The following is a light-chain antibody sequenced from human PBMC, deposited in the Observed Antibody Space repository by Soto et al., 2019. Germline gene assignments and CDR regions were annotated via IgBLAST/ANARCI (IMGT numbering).Light chain of an antibody. Sequence: DIQMTQSPSTLSASVGDRVTITCRASQSINNWLAWYQLKPGKAPKFLIYDASTLQSGVPSRFSGSGSGTEFTLTISSLQPDDFATSYCQQYASYSPTFGQGTKVGIK. J-gene: IGKJ1*01. V-gene: IGKV1-5*01. CDR1: QSINNW. CDR2: DAS. CDR3: QQYASYSPT.